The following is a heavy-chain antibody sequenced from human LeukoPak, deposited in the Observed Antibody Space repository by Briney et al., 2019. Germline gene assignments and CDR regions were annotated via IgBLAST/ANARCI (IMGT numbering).Heavy chain of an antibody. Sequence: ASVKVSCKASGGSFSTYSISWVRQAPGQGPEWMGGIIPIFGTANYAQKFQGRVTTTTDESTSTAYMELSSLRSEDTAVYYCARGSIVATIVTTLGYWGQGTLVTVSS. D-gene: IGHD5-12*01. V-gene: IGHV1-69*05. CDR2: IIPIFGTA. CDR3: ARGSIVATIVTTLGY. J-gene: IGHJ4*02. CDR1: GGSFSTYS.